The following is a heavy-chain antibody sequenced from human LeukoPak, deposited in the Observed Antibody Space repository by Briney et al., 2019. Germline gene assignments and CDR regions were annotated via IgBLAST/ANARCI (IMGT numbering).Heavy chain of an antibody. V-gene: IGHV3-23*01. CDR1: GFTFSSYA. D-gene: IGHD3-10*01. Sequence: GGSLRLSCAASGFTFSSYAMSWVRQAPGKGLEWVSAISGSGGSTYYADSVKGRFTISRDNSKNTLYLQMKSLRAEDTAVYYCAKVEWFGELLYRRPFDYWGQGTLVTVSS. CDR3: AKVEWFGELLYRRPFDY. CDR2: ISGSGGST. J-gene: IGHJ4*02.